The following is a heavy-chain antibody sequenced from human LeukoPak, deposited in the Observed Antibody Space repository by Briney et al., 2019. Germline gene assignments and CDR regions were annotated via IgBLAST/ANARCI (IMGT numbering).Heavy chain of an antibody. J-gene: IGHJ4*02. CDR2: INHSGST. D-gene: IGHD6-6*01. V-gene: IGHV4-34*01. CDR3: ARSKSADYSSSVLYYFDY. Sequence: PSETLSLTCAVYGGSFSGYYWSWTRQPPGKGLEWIGEINHSGSTNYNPSLKSRVTISVDTSKNQFSLKLSSVTAADTAVYYCARSKSADYSSSVLYYFDYWGQGTLVTVSS. CDR1: GGSFSGYY.